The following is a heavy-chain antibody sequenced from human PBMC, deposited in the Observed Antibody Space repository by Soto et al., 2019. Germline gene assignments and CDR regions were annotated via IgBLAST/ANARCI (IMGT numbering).Heavy chain of an antibody. CDR3: AKGSIEYSASVDH. Sequence: EVQLLESGGDLVQPGGSLRLACAASGFSFSSYAMVWVRQAPGKGLEWVSGISARGGSSYFADSVKGRLTISRDNSKNVLSLEMNSLRAEDTAIYFCAKGSIEYSASVDHWGHGTLVLVSS. V-gene: IGHV3-23*01. CDR2: ISARGGSS. J-gene: IGHJ4*01. CDR1: GFSFSSYA. D-gene: IGHD5-12*01.